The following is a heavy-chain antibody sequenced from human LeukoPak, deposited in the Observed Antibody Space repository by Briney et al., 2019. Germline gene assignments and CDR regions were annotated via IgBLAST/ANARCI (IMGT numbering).Heavy chain of an antibody. CDR3: ARDSYGGGDY. V-gene: IGHV1-18*01. Sequence: ASVKVSCKASGGTFSSYAISWVRQAPGQGLEWMGGISTYKGNTNYAQKLQGRVTMTTDTSTNTAYMELRSLRSDDTAVYYCARDSYGGGDYWGQGTLVTVSS. J-gene: IGHJ4*02. CDR2: ISTYKGNT. CDR1: GGTFSSYA. D-gene: IGHD4-23*01.